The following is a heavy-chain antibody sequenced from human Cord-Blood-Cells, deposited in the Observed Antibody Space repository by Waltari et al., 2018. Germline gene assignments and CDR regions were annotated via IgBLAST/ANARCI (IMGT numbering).Heavy chain of an antibody. Sequence: QVQLVQSGAEVKKPGASVKVSCKVSGYTLPELSMHWVRQAPGKGLEWMGGFEPEDGETIYAQKFQGRVTMTEDTSTDTAYMELSSLRSEDTAVYYCATDRRDGYNYGDAFDIWGQGTMVTVSS. V-gene: IGHV1-24*01. CDR1: GYTLPELS. CDR3: ATDRRDGYNYGDAFDI. J-gene: IGHJ3*02. D-gene: IGHD5-12*01. CDR2: FEPEDGET.